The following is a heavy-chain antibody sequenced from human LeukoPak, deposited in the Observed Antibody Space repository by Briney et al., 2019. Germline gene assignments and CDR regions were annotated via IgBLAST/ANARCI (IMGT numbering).Heavy chain of an antibody. CDR2: IYYSGST. V-gene: IGHV4-59*08. J-gene: IGHJ3*02. CDR1: GGSISTYY. D-gene: IGHD5/OR15-5a*01. CDR3: AVNSTKHAFDM. Sequence: SETLSLTCTVSGGSISTYYWNWIRQPPGKGLEWIGHIYYSGSTNYNPSLKSRVTISVDTSKNQFSLKLSSVTAADTAVYYCAVNSTKHAFDMWGQGTMVTVSS.